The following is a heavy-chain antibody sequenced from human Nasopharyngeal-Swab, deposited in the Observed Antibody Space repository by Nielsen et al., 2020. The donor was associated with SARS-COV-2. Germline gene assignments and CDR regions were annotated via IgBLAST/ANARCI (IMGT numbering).Heavy chain of an antibody. D-gene: IGHD2-8*01. V-gene: IGHV4-4*02. Sequence: GSLRLSCAVSGGSISSSNWWSWVRQPPGKGLEWIGEIYHSGSTNYNPSLKSRVTISVDKSKNQFSLKLRSVTAADTAVFYCARHMLGGPTAFDIWGQGTVVTVSS. CDR3: ARHMLGGPTAFDI. CDR1: GGSISSSNW. CDR2: IYHSGST. J-gene: IGHJ3*02.